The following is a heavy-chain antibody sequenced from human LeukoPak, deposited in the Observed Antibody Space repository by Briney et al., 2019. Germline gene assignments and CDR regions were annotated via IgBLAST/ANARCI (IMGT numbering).Heavy chain of an antibody. CDR2: TYYSGST. Sequence: PSETLSLTCTVSGDSISSGDYYWSWIRQPPGKGLEWIGYTYYSGSTYYNPSLKSRVTISVDTSKNQFSLKLSSVTAADTAVYYCARPYYYDSRIDPWGQGTRVTVSS. D-gene: IGHD3-22*01. CDR1: GDSISSGDYY. CDR3: ARPYYYDSRIDP. J-gene: IGHJ5*02. V-gene: IGHV4-30-4*01.